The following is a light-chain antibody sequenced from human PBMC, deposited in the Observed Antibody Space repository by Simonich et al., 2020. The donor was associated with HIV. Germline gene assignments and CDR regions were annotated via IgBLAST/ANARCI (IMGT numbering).Light chain of an antibody. Sequence: DIVMTQSPDSLAVSLGEWATINCKSSQNILYSSNNRHYLAWYQQKPGQPPKLLIYWASTRESGVPDRFSGSGSGTDFTLIISSLQAEDVAVYYCQQYYSTPLTFGGGTKVEIK. CDR1: QNILYSSNNRHY. V-gene: IGKV4-1*01. CDR2: WAS. J-gene: IGKJ4*01. CDR3: QQYYSTPLT.